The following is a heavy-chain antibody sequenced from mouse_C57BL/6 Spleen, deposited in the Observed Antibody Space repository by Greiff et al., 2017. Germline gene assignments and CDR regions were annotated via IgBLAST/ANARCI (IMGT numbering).Heavy chain of an antibody. CDR2: ISSGSSTI. CDR1: GFTFSDYG. Sequence: EVKLMDSGGGLVKPGGSLKLSCAASGFTFSDYGMHWVRQAPEKGLEWVAYISSGSSTIYYADTVKGRFTISRDNAKNTLFLQMTSLRSEDTAMYYCARTSSGPYFDYWGQGTTLTVSS. J-gene: IGHJ2*01. V-gene: IGHV5-17*01. CDR3: ARTSSGPYFDY.